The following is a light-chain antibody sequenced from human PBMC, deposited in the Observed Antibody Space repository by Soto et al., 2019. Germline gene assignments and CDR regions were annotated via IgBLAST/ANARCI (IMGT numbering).Light chain of an antibody. V-gene: IGKV3-11*01. CDR1: QSVSRY. CDR3: QQSGSSPPT. J-gene: IGKJ1*01. Sequence: EVLWRQSPATLSLSPGERASLSCSSIQSVSRYLAWYQQKPGQAPRLLIYAASNRATGIPDRFSGSGSGTDFTLTISRLEPEDFAVYYCQQSGSSPPTFGQGTKVDIK. CDR2: AAS.